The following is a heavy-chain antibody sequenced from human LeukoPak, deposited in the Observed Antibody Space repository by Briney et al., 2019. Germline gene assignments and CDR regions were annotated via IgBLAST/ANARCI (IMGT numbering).Heavy chain of an antibody. CDR1: GGSISSYY. D-gene: IGHD6-13*01. CDR3: ARGPSSYYYYYMDV. J-gene: IGHJ6*03. Sequence: SETLSLTCTVSGGSISSYYWSWIRQPPGKGLEWIGRIYTSGSTNYNPSLKSRVTMSVDTSKNQFSLKLSSVTAADTAVYYCARGPSSYYYYYMDVWGKGTTVTVSS. CDR2: IYTSGST. V-gene: IGHV4-4*07.